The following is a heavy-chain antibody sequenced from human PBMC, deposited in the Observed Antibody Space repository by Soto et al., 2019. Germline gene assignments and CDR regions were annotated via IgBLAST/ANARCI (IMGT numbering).Heavy chain of an antibody. CDR3: AHFDWLIDY. Sequence: PGGSQKLSGAAAGLTFRNYAMSWVRQAPGKGLEWVSAISGSGASTYYADSVEGRFTISRDNSKNTLYLQMNSLRAEDTAVYYCAHFDWLIDYWGQGTLVTVSS. J-gene: IGHJ4*02. CDR2: ISGSGAST. V-gene: IGHV3-23*01. D-gene: IGHD3-9*01. CDR1: GLTFRNYA.